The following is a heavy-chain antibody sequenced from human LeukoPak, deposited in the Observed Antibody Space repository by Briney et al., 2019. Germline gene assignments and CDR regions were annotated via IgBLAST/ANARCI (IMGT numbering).Heavy chain of an antibody. CDR2: INHSGST. J-gene: IGHJ5*02. Sequence: PSETLSLTCAVYGGSFTGYYWTWIRQPPGKGLEWIGEINHSGSTHYNPSLKSRVSISVDTSKNHFSLQLTSVTAADTAVYYCATRFSGRPFDPWGQGTLVTVSS. D-gene: IGHD1-26*01. CDR3: ATRFSGRPFDP. V-gene: IGHV4-34*01. CDR1: GGSFTGYY.